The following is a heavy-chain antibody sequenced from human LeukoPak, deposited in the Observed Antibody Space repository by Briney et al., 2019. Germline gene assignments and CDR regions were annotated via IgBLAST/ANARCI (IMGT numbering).Heavy chain of an antibody. J-gene: IGHJ6*02. D-gene: IGHD4-17*01. CDR2: IWYDGSNK. Sequence: GGSLRLSCAASGFTFSSYGMHWVRQAPGKGLEWVAVIWYDGSNKYYADSVKGRFTISRDNSKNTLYLQMNSLRAEDTAVYYCARDYGDYPYYYYGMDVWGQGTTVTVSS. CDR1: GFTFSSYG. CDR3: ARDYGDYPYYYYGMDV. V-gene: IGHV3-33*01.